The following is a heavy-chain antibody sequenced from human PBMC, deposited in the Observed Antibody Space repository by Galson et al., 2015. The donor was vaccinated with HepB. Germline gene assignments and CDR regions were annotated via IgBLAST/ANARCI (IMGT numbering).Heavy chain of an antibody. D-gene: IGHD2-21*02. J-gene: IGHJ4*02. CDR2: IYYSGST. CDR3: ARGGGVVVTEMYYFDY. CDR1: GGSISSGGYY. V-gene: IGHV4-31*03. Sequence: TLSLTCTVSGGSISSGGYYWSWIRQHPGKGLEWIGYIYYSGSTYYNPSLKSRVTISVDTSKNQFSLKLSSVTAADTAVYYCARGGGVVVTEMYYFDYWGQGTLVTVSS.